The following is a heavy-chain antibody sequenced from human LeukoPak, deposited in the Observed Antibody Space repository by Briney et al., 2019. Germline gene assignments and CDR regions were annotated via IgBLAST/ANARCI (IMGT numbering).Heavy chain of an antibody. CDR1: GFTFSSYA. CDR3: AKDFVQASGGRRIYYYYMDV. V-gene: IGHV3-23*01. D-gene: IGHD2-15*01. CDR2: ISGSGGST. J-gene: IGHJ6*03. Sequence: GGSLRLSCAASGFTFSSYAMSWVRQAPGKGLEWVSAISGSGGSTYYADSVKGRFTISRDNSKNTLYLQMNSLRAEDTAVYYCAKDFVQASGGRRIYYYYMDVWGKGTTVTVSS.